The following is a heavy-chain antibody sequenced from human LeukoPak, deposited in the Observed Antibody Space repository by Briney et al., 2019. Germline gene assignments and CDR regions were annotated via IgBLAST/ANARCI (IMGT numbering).Heavy chain of an antibody. V-gene: IGHV6-1*01. Sequence: SQTLSLTCAISGDSVSSNSAAWNWVRQSPSRGLEWLGRTYYRSRWYNDYAVFVKSRISINPDTSKNQFSLRLNSVTPEDTAVYYCARDVDFGFDSWGQGTLVTVSS. D-gene: IGHD3/OR15-3a*01. CDR2: TYYRSRWYN. CDR3: ARDVDFGFDS. J-gene: IGHJ4*02. CDR1: GDSVSSNSAA.